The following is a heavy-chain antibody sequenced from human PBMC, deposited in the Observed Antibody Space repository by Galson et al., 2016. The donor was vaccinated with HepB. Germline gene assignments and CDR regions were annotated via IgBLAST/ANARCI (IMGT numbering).Heavy chain of an antibody. CDR3: AREYDYAAGAFDY. Sequence: SLRLSCAASGFAFNDYYMSWIRQAPGKGLEWLSYISSSGTTIYYVDSVKGRFTISRDNAKNSLYLQMNSLRAEDTAVYYCAREYDYAAGAFDYWSRGTLVTVSS. J-gene: IGHJ4*02. CDR1: GFAFNDYY. D-gene: IGHD4-17*01. CDR2: ISSSGTTI. V-gene: IGHV3-11*01.